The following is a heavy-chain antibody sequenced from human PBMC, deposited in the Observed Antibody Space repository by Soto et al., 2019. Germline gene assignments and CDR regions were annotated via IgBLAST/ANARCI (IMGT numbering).Heavy chain of an antibody. D-gene: IGHD1-7*01. J-gene: IGHJ6*03. CDR1: GGSISSYY. V-gene: IGHV4-59*01. Sequence: QVQLQESGPGLVKPSETLSLTCTVSGGSISSYYWSWIRQPPGKGLEWLGYIYYSGSTNYTPSLKSRVTISVDTSKNQFSLKLSSVTAADTAVYYCARVRYNWNYVDYYYMDVWGKGTTVTVSS. CDR3: ARVRYNWNYVDYYYMDV. CDR2: IYYSGST.